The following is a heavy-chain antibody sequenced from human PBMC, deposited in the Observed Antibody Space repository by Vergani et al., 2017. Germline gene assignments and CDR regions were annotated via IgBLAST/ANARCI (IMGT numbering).Heavy chain of an antibody. J-gene: IGHJ4*02. CDR3: ARDYDILTGSYPDY. D-gene: IGHD3-9*01. V-gene: IGHV1-69*08. CDR2: IIPILGIA. CDR1: GGTFSSYT. Sequence: QVQLVQSGAEVKKPGSSVKVSCKASGGTFSSYTISWVRQAPGQGLEWMGRIIPILGIANYAQKFQGRVTITADKSTSTAYMELSSLRSEDTAVYYCARDYDILTGSYPDYWGQGTLVTVSS.